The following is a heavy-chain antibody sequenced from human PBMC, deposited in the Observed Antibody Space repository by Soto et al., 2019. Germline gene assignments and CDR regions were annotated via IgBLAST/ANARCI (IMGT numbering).Heavy chain of an antibody. CDR1: GGSISSYY. CDR2: IYYSGSS. V-gene: IGHV4-59*01. J-gene: IGHJ2*01. D-gene: IGHD4-4*01. CDR3: ARDRSNYVPNWYFDL. Sequence: QGQLQESGPGLVKPSETLSLTCTVSGGSISSYYWSWIRQPPGKGLEWIGYIYYSGSSNYNPSLKSRVTKSVDTSKNQFSLKLSSVTAADTAVYYCARDRSNYVPNWYFDLWGRGTLVTVSS.